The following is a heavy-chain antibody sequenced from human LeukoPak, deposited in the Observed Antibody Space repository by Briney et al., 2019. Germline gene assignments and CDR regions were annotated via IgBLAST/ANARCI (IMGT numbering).Heavy chain of an antibody. CDR3: AKIPPAYCSGGSCYSVDY. CDR2: ISGSGGST. D-gene: IGHD2-15*01. J-gene: IGHJ4*02. CDR1: GFTFSSYA. V-gene: IGHV3-23*01. Sequence: PGGSLRLSCAASGFTFSSYAMSWVRQAPGKGLEWVSAISGSGGSTYYADSVKGRFTISRDNSKNTLYLQMNSLRAEDTAVYYCAKIPPAYCSGGSCYSVDYWGQGTLVTVSS.